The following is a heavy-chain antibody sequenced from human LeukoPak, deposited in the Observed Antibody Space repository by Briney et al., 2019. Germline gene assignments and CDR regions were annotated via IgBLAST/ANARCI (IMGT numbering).Heavy chain of an antibody. D-gene: IGHD3-3*01. Sequence: PSGTLSLTCTVSGGSIPSYCWSWIRQPPGGGLEWIGYIFPSGSTSYNPSLKNRVTMSVAVSEGHFSLRLTSVTAADTAVYYCTRSYTISDHAFHHWGQGALVTVSS. CDR3: TRSYTISDHAFHH. V-gene: IGHV4-4*09. J-gene: IGHJ4*02. CDR1: GGSIPSYC. CDR2: IFPSGST.